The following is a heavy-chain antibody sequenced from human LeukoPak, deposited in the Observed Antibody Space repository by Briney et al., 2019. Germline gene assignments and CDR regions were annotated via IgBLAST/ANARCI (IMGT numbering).Heavy chain of an antibody. Sequence: PGGSLRLSCAASGFTFSSYWMHWVRQAPGKGRVWVSRINSDGRSTSYADSVKGRFTISRDNAKNTLYLQMNSLRAEDTAVYYCARDGVVPAYYFDYWGQGTLVTVSS. CDR3: ARDGVVPAYYFDY. D-gene: IGHD2-2*01. V-gene: IGHV3-74*01. CDR1: GFTFSSYW. J-gene: IGHJ4*02. CDR2: INSDGRST.